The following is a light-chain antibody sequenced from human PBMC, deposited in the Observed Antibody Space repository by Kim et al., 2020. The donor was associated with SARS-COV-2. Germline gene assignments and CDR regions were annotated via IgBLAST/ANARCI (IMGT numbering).Light chain of an antibody. Sequence: GQSITISCTGSSNDVGGYNLVSWYQQLPGKAPKLMIYDVSKWPSGVSNRFSGSKSGNTASLTISGLQAEDEADYYCSSYARSIMVVFGAGTKVTVL. CDR3: SSYARSIMVV. CDR1: SNDVGGYNL. J-gene: IGLJ1*01. V-gene: IGLV2-14*03. CDR2: DVS.